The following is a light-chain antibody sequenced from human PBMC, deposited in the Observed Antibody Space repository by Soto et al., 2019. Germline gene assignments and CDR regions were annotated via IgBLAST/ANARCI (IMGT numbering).Light chain of an antibody. V-gene: IGKV3-15*01. J-gene: IGKJ1*01. CDR2: GAS. CDR3: QQYDNWPSGT. CDR1: QSVNIN. Sequence: EVVMTQSPATLSVSPGERASLSCRASQSVNINLAWYQQKPGQAPRLLIYGASTRATGIPARFSGSGSGTEFTPTISSLQSGDFAFYCCQQYDNWPSGTFGQGTKVEIK.